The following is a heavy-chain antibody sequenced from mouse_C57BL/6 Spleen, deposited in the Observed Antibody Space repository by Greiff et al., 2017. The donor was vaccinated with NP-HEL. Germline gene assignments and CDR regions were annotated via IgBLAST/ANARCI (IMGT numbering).Heavy chain of an antibody. CDR1: GYTFTDYN. Sequence: VQLKESGPELVKPGASVKIPCKASGYTFTDYNMDWVKQSHGKSLEWIGDINPNNGGTIYNQKFKGKATLTDDKSSSTAYMELRSLTSEDTAVYYCARRRHYDYPWFAYWGQGTLVTVSA. CDR3: ARRRHYDYPWFAY. V-gene: IGHV1-18*01. CDR2: INPNNGGT. J-gene: IGHJ3*01. D-gene: IGHD2-4*01.